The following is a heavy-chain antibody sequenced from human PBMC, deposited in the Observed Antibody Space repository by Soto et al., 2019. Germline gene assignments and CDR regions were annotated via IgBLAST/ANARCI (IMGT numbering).Heavy chain of an antibody. D-gene: IGHD2-15*01. J-gene: IGHJ6*01. CDR1: GYTFTSYA. V-gene: IGHV1-3*01. CDR3: ARGGYCSGGSCREDYYYYGMDV. CDR2: INAGNGNT. Sequence: ASVKVSCKASGYTFTSYAMHWVRQAPGQRLEWMGWINAGNGNTKYSQKFQGRVTITRDTSASTAYMELSSLRSEDTAVYYCARGGYCSGGSCREDYYYYGMDVWGQGTTVTVSS.